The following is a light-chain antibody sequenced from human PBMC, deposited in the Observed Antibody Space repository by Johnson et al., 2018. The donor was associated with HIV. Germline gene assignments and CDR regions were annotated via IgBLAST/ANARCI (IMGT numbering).Light chain of an antibody. V-gene: IGLV1-51*01. Sequence: QPVLTQPPSVSAAPGQKVTISCSGSSSNIGRNYVSWYQQLPGTAPKLLIFDNNKRPSGIPDRFSASKSGTSATLGITGLQTGDEADYYCGTWDSSLSAYVCGTGTQVTVL. CDR1: SSNIGRNY. CDR3: GTWDSSLSAYV. J-gene: IGLJ1*01. CDR2: DNN.